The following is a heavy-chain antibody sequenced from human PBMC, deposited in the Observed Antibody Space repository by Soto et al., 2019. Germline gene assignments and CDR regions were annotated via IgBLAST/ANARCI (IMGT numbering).Heavy chain of an antibody. CDR2: MNADGSVA. CDR1: GFTFMDFW. V-gene: IGHV3-74*01. J-gene: IGHJ1*01. Sequence: EVQVVESGGGVVQTGGSLRLSCVASGFTFMDFWMHWVRQAPGKGLVWVSHMNADGSVADYADSVRGRFTISRDNPKNTVHLQMNGLRAEDTAMYYCTRTYSNTFGEYFQHWGQGTLVSVSS. D-gene: IGHD1-26*01. CDR3: TRTYSNTFGEYFQH.